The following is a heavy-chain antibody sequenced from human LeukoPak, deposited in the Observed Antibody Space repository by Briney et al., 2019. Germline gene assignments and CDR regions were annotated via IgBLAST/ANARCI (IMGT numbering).Heavy chain of an antibody. J-gene: IGHJ6*02. D-gene: IGHD3-10*01. CDR3: ARDPELWFGRSDYYYGMDV. CDR1: GYTFTNYT. V-gene: IGHV1-69*13. CDR2: IIPIFGTA. Sequence: SVKVSCKASGYTFTNYTLNWVRQAPGQGLEWMGGIIPIFGTANYAQKFQGRVTITADESTSTAYMELSSLRSEDTAVYYCARDPELWFGRSDYYYGMDVWGQGTTVTVSS.